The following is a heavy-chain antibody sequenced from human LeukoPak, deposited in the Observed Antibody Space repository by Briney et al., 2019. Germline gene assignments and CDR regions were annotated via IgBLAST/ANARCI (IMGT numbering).Heavy chain of an antibody. D-gene: IGHD3-10*01. V-gene: IGHV4-4*02. CDR1: GGSISSSNW. Sequence: SGTLSLTCTVSGGSISSSNWWGWVRQPPGKGLECIGEIYHSGTTNYNPSLKSRVTISVDKSKNQFSLKLNSVTAADTAVYYCARGKVFYGSGSYYRNVYNWFDPWGQGTLVTVSS. J-gene: IGHJ5*02. CDR3: ARGKVFYGSGSYYRNVYNWFDP. CDR2: IYHSGTT.